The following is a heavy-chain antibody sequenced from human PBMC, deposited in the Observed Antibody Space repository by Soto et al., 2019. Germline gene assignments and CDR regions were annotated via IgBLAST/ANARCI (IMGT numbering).Heavy chain of an antibody. CDR1: GFTFSSYA. D-gene: IGHD3-22*01. J-gene: IGHJ3*02. CDR2: ISYDGSNK. V-gene: IGHV3-30-3*01. Sequence: GGPLRLSCAASGFTFSSYAMHWVRQAPGKGLEWVAVISYDGSNKYYADSVKGRFTISRDNSKNTLYLQMNSLRAEDTAVYYCARDSSGYQRLGDAFDIWGQGTMVTVSS. CDR3: ARDSSGYQRLGDAFDI.